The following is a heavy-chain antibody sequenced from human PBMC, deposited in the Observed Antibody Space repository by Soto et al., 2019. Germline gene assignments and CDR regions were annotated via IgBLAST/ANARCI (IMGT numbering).Heavy chain of an antibody. V-gene: IGHV5-51*01. Sequence: GESLKISCKGSGYSFTSYWIGWVRQMPGKGLEWMGIIYPGDSDTRYSPSFQGQVTISADKSISTAYPQWSSLKASDTAMYYCARNGYYYGSGGDNWFDPWGQGTLVTVSS. CDR3: ARNGYYYGSGGDNWFDP. CDR2: IYPGDSDT. D-gene: IGHD3-10*01. CDR1: GYSFTSYW. J-gene: IGHJ5*02.